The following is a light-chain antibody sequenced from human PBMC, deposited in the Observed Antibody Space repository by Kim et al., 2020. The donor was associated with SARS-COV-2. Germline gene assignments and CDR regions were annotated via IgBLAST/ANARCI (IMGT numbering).Light chain of an antibody. CDR3: QPYKTYPWT. CDR1: QTFRRW. V-gene: IGKV1-5*03. Sequence: GGRDTIPGRSSQTFRRWLAWYQQKPGKAPKLLIFKASTVQGGVPSRFSGSESGTDFTLTISNLQPDDFATYYCQPYKTYPWTFGPGTKVDIK. CDR2: KAS. J-gene: IGKJ1*01.